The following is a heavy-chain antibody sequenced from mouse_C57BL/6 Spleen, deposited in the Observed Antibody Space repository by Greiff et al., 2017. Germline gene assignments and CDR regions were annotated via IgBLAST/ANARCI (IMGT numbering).Heavy chain of an antibody. V-gene: IGHV1-64*01. D-gene: IGHD2-5*01. J-gene: IGHJ2*01. CDR1: GYTFTSYW. Sequence: QVQLQQPGAELVKPGASVKLSCKASGYTFTSYWMHWVKPRPGQGLEWIGMIHTNSGSTNYNEKVKSKATLTVDKSSSPAYMQLSSLTYEDSSVYYCARGPTIVSDFDYWGQGTTLTVSS. CDR2: IHTNSGST. CDR3: ARGPTIVSDFDY.